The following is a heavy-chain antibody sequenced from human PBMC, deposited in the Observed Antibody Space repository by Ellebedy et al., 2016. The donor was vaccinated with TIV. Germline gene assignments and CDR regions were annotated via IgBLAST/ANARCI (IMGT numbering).Heavy chain of an antibody. D-gene: IGHD3-10*01. Sequence: GESLKISCAASGFTLSNYQMSWVRQAPGKGLEWVAKIKKDGSDQFYVDSVKGRFTISRDNTKNSLYLQMNSLRAQDTAVYFCVRDWTSITVARSFDSWGQGTLVTVSS. CDR3: VRDWTSITVARSFDS. J-gene: IGHJ4*02. CDR2: IKKDGSDQ. CDR1: GFTLSNYQ. V-gene: IGHV3-7*03.